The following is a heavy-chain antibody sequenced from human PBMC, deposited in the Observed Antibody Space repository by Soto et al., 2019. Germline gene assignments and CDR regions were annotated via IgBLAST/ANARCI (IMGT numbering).Heavy chain of an antibody. CDR2: VNPSGGST. V-gene: IGHV1-46*03. J-gene: IGHJ4*02. CDR3: GRAAGGNSFYYFDY. CDR1: GYTFTTYY. D-gene: IGHD2-21*02. Sequence: ASVKVSCRASGYTFTTYYMHWVRQAPGQGLEWMGIVNPSGGSTSYAQKFQGRVTMARDTSTSTLYMELSSLTSEDTAVYYCGRAAGGNSFYYFDYWGQGTLVTVSS.